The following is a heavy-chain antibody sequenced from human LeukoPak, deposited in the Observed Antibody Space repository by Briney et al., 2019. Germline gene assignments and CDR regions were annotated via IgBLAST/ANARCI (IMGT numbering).Heavy chain of an antibody. Sequence: GGSLRLSCAASGFTFSSYATSWVRQAPGKGLEWVSAISGSGGSTYYADSVKGRFTISRDNSKNTLYLQMNSLRAEDTAVYYCAKKGAIAAAPARGPYYYYGMDVWGQGTTVTVSS. V-gene: IGHV3-23*01. CDR1: GFTFSSYA. CDR3: AKKGAIAAAPARGPYYYYGMDV. D-gene: IGHD6-13*01. CDR2: ISGSGGST. J-gene: IGHJ6*02.